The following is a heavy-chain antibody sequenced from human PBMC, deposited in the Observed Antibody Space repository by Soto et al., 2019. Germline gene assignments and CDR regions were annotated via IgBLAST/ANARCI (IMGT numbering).Heavy chain of an antibody. J-gene: IGHJ4*02. CDR2: INHSGST. CDR3: ARGRYCNSSSCYARPPDY. Sequence: QGQLQQWGAGLLKPSETLSLTCTVYGGSFSAYYWSWIRQPPGKGLEWIGEINHSGSTNYNPSLKSRVTISVDTSKTQFSLKVSSMTAADTAVYYCARGRYCNSSSCYARPPDYWGQGTLVTVSS. V-gene: IGHV4-34*01. D-gene: IGHD2-2*01. CDR1: GGSFSAYY.